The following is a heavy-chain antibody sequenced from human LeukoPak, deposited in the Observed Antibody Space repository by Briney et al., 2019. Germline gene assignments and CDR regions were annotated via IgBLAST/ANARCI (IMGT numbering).Heavy chain of an antibody. J-gene: IGHJ4*02. CDR1: GFTFSSYS. D-gene: IGHD2-2*01. CDR3: ATGARYVVVPAAPFDY. V-gene: IGHV3-21*01. CDR2: ISSSSSYI. Sequence: GGSLRLSCAASGFTFSSYSMNWVRQAPGKGLDWVSSISSSSSYIYYADSVKGRFTISRDNAKNSLYLQMNSLRAEDTAVYYCATGARYVVVPAAPFDYWGQGTLVTVSS.